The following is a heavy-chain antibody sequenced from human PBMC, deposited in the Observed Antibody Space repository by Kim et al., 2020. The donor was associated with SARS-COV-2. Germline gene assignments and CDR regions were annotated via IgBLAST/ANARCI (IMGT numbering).Heavy chain of an antibody. V-gene: IGHV1-24*01. Sequence: TIYGRKVQGRVTMTEDTSTDTAYMELSSLRSEDTAVYYCATGPFVATMKYWGQGTLVTVSS. J-gene: IGHJ4*02. CDR3: ATGPFVATMKY. D-gene: IGHD5-12*01. CDR2: T.